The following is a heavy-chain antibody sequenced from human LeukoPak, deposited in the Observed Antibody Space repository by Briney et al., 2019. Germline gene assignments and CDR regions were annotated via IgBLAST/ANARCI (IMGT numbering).Heavy chain of an antibody. Sequence: SETLSLTCGVSGGSISSGDYYWSWIRQPPGKGLEWIGHIYYSGSTHHNPSLKSRVTISVDTSKNQFSLKLSSVTATDTAVYYCARSLLSAGSGSYGFDPWGQGTLVTVSS. CDR2: IYYSGST. CDR1: GGSISSGDYY. J-gene: IGHJ5*02. D-gene: IGHD3-10*01. V-gene: IGHV4-30-4*01. CDR3: ARSLLSAGSGSYGFDP.